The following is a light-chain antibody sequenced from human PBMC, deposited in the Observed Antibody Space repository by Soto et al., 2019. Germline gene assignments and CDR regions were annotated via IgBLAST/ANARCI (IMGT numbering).Light chain of an antibody. CDR1: SSDVGGYNY. Sequence: QSVLTQPASVSGSPGQSITTSCTGTSSDVGGYNYVSWYQQHPGKAPKLMIYDVSNRPSGVSNRFSGSKSGSTASLTISGLQAEDEADYYCSSYTSSSTRVFGTGTKVTVL. CDR2: DVS. V-gene: IGLV2-14*01. J-gene: IGLJ1*01. CDR3: SSYTSSSTRV.